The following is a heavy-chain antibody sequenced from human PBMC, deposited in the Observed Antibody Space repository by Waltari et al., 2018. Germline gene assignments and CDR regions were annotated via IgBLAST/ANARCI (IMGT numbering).Heavy chain of an antibody. CDR1: GYTLLRFD. J-gene: IGHJ4*02. V-gene: IGHV1-8*02. D-gene: IGHD1-1*01. CDR3: ARAIRNELISDF. CDR2: VNPISGNS. Sequence: VQLVQSGAEVKKPGASVRVSCNAFGYTLLRFDISWVRQAPGQGLEWVGWVNPISGNSNSGQRFRGRVAMTTDSSVNTAHLELNSLTSEDTAVYYCARAIRNELISDFWGQGTLVAVSS.